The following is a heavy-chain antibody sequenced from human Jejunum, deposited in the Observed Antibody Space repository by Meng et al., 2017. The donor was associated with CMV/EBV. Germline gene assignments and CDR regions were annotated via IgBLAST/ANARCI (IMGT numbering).Heavy chain of an antibody. CDR1: GDSMSGYY. J-gene: IGHJ4*02. Sequence: QVLLEEAGPGVMKPSVTLSLTVLVSGDSMSGYYWSWIRQPAGEGLEWIGRIYSSGTTNYSPSLKSRVTMSVEMSKNQFSMSLYSVTAADTAVYYCARGPGGFGDFNFDSWGQGTLVTVSS. V-gene: IGHV4-4*07. CDR3: ARGPGGFGDFNFDS. D-gene: IGHD3-10*01. CDR2: IYSSGTT.